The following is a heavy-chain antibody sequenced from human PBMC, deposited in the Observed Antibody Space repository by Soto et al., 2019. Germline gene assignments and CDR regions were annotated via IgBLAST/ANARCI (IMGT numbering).Heavy chain of an antibody. D-gene: IGHD3-9*01. CDR1: GGSISSGGYY. CDR2: IYYSGST. Sequence: SETLSLTCTVSGGSISSGGYYWSWIRQHPGKGLEWIGYIYYSGSTYYNPSLKSRVTISVDTSKNQFSLKLSSVTAADTAVYYCARASSTDDKPSNWFDPWGQGTLVTVSS. J-gene: IGHJ5*02. V-gene: IGHV4-31*03. CDR3: ARASSTDDKPSNWFDP.